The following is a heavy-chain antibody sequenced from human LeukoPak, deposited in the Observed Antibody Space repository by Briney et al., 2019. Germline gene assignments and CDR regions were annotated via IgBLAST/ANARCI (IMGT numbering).Heavy chain of an antibody. J-gene: IGHJ4*02. V-gene: IGHV4-4*07. D-gene: IGHD2-21*02. CDR3: ARAYCGGDCQFDY. CDR2: IYTGGST. Sequence: PSETLSLTCTVSGGSISSYYWSWIRQPAGKGLEWIGRIYTGGSTNYKPSLKSRVNMSVDTSKNQFSLKLSSVTAADTAVYYCARAYCGGDCQFDYWGQGTLVTVSS. CDR1: GGSISSYY.